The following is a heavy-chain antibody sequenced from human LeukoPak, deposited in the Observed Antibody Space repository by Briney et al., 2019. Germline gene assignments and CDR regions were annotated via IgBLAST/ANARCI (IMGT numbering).Heavy chain of an antibody. D-gene: IGHD4-17*01. CDR3: ARTYGDYDDAFDV. J-gene: IGHJ3*01. Sequence: SETLSLTRTVSGGSISSSTYYWGWIRQPPGKGLEWIGSIYYSGSTYNNPSLKSRVTIFVDTSKNQCSPKLSSVTATDTAVYYCARTYGDYDDAFDVWGQGTMVTVSS. V-gene: IGHV4-39*01. CDR2: IYYSGST. CDR1: GGSISSSTYY.